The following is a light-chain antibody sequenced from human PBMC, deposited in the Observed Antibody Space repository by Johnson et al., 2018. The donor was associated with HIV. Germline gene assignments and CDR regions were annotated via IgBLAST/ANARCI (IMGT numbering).Light chain of an antibody. CDR1: TSNIGNNY. J-gene: IGLJ1*01. Sequence: QSVLTQPPSVSAAPGQKVTISCSGGTSNIGNNYVSWYQHLPGTAPKLLIYENNKRPSGIPDRFSGSKSGTSATLDITGLQTGDEADYYCGTWDSSLSSGEYVFGTGTQFTVL. CDR2: ENN. V-gene: IGLV1-51*02. CDR3: GTWDSSLSSGEYV.